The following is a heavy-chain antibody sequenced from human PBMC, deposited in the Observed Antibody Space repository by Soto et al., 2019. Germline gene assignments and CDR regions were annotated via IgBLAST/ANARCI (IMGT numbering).Heavy chain of an antibody. CDR2: TSSSSSYI. J-gene: IGHJ6*02. D-gene: IGHD2-15*01. Sequence: GGSLRLSCAASGFTFSSYSMNWVRQAPGKGLEGVTSTSSSSSYINYADSSKGRFTISRDNAKNSLYLQMNSLRAEDTAVYYCARERSDGGYYYYGMDVWGQGTTVTVS. CDR3: ARERSDGGYYYYGMDV. CDR1: GFTFSSYS. V-gene: IGHV3-21*01.